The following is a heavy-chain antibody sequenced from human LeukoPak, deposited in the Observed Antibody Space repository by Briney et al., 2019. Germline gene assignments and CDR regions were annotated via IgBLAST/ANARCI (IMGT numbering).Heavy chain of an antibody. CDR1: GGSISSGDYY. V-gene: IGHV4-30-4*01. J-gene: IGHJ5*02. Sequence: ASQTLSLTCTVSGGSISSGDYYWSWIRQPPGKGLEWIAYMYYSGSTYYNPSLKSRVTMSADTSKNQLSLKLSSVTAADTAVYYCARPYYYDSRIDPWGQGTLVTVSS. CDR2: MYYSGST. CDR3: ARPYYYDSRIDP. D-gene: IGHD3-22*01.